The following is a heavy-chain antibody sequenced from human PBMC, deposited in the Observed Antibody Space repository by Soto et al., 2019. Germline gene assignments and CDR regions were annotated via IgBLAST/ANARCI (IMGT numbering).Heavy chain of an antibody. CDR1: GFTFSSYA. V-gene: IGHV3-30-3*01. CDR2: ISYDGSNK. J-gene: IGHJ6*02. CDR3: ARGYSSSWWTDFGMDV. Sequence: GGSLRLSCAASGFTFSSYAMHWVRHAPGKGLEWVAVISYDGSNKYYADSVKGRFTISRDNSKNTLYLQMNSLRAEDTAVYYCARGYSSSWWTDFGMDVWGQGTTVTVSS. D-gene: IGHD6-13*01.